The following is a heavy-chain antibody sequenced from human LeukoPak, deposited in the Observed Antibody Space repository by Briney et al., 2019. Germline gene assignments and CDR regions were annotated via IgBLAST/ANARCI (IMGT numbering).Heavy chain of an antibody. CDR3: ARQSGPYASRWFDY. J-gene: IGHJ4*02. D-gene: IGHD6-13*01. CDR2: GYYSGST. V-gene: IGHV4-39*01. CDR1: GGSISSSSYY. Sequence: SETLSLTCTVSGGSISSSSYYWGWIRQPPGKGLEWIGSGYYSGSTYYNPSLETRVTISVDTSKNQFSLKLSSVTAADTAVYYCARQSGPYASRWFDYWGQGSLVTVSS.